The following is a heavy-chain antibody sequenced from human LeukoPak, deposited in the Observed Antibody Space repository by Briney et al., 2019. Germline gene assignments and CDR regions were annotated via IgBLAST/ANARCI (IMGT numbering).Heavy chain of an antibody. J-gene: IGHJ1*01. V-gene: IGHV1-69*01. CDR1: GGTFSSYA. D-gene: IGHD6-19*01. CDR3: ATRIAVAGTEHFQH. Sequence: ASVKVSCKASGGTFSSYAIIWVRQAPGQGLEWMGGIIPIFGTANYAQKFQGRVTITADESTSTAYMELSSLRSEDTAVYYCATRIAVAGTEHFQHWGQGTLVTVSS. CDR2: IIPIFGTA.